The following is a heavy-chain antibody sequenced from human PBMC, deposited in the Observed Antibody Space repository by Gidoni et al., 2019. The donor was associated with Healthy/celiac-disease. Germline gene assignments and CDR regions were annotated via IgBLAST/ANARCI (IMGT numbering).Heavy chain of an antibody. Sequence: QVQLVQSGAEVKKPGASVTVSCKASGYTLTSYGISWVRQAPGHGLEWMGWISGYSDNTKYAQKLQDRVTMTLDTSTSTAYMELRSLRSDDTAVYYCARAWQLVGGYGMDVWGQGTTVTVSS. CDR1: GYTLTSYG. V-gene: IGHV1-18*01. J-gene: IGHJ6*02. CDR2: ISGYSDNT. CDR3: ARAWQLVGGYGMDV. D-gene: IGHD6-13*01.